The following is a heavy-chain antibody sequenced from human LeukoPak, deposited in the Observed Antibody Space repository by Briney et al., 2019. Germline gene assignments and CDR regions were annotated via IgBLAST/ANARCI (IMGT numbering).Heavy chain of an antibody. CDR1: GFTFSSYG. CDR2: ISYDGSNK. J-gene: IGHJ3*02. CDR3: ARDLALPFIAVAGGGAFDI. D-gene: IGHD6-19*01. V-gene: IGHV3-30*03. Sequence: GGSLRLSCAASGFTFSSYGMHWVRQAPGKGLEWVAVISYDGSNKYYADSVKGRFTISRDNSKNTLYLQMNSLRAEDTAVYYCARDLALPFIAVAGGGAFDIWGQGTMVTVSS.